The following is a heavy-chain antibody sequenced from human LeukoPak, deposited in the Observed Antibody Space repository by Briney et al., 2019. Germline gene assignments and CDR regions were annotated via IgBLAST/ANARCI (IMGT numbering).Heavy chain of an antibody. D-gene: IGHD5-18*01. CDR1: GYTFTSDN. Sequence: GASVKVSCKASGYTFTSDNTNWVREGPGQGVEWMGWMNPNSGNTGYAQKFQGTVTMTRNTSISTAYIELSSLRSEDTAVYYCARGPGYSYEYWGQGTLVTVSS. CDR3: ARGPGYSYEY. J-gene: IGHJ4*02. CDR2: MNPNSGNT. V-gene: IGHV1-8*01.